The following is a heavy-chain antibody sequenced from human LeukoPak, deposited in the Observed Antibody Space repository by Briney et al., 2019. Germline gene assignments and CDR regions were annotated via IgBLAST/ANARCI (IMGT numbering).Heavy chain of an antibody. V-gene: IGHV3-9*01. CDR2: ISWNSGSI. D-gene: IGHD6-13*01. J-gene: IGHJ4*02. Sequence: PGGSLRLSCAASGFTFDDYAMHWVRRAPGKGLEWVSGISWNSGSIGYADSVRGRFTISRDNAKNSLYLQMNSLRAEDTALYYCAKAPQYSSSWFFFDYWGQGTLVTVSS. CDR3: AKAPQYSSSWFFFDY. CDR1: GFTFDDYA.